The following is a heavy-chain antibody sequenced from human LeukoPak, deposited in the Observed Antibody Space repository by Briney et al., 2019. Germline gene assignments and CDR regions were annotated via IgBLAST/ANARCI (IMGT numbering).Heavy chain of an antibody. CDR2: MNPNSGNT. CDR3: ATLSGGSGWYNGFDP. Sequence: GSSVNVSCKPSVYTFTSYDINWVRQATAQALEGMGWMNPNSGNTGYAQKFQGRVTMTRNTSISTAYMELSSLRSEDTAVYYCATLSGGSGWYNGFDPWGQGTLVTVSS. V-gene: IGHV1-8*01. D-gene: IGHD6-19*01. J-gene: IGHJ5*02. CDR1: VYTFTSYD.